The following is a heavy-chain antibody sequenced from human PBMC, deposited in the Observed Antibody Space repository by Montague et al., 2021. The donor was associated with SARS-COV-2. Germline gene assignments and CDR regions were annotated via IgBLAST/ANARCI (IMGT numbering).Heavy chain of an antibody. CDR1: GGSLSGYY. V-gene: IGHV4-34*01. CDR2: INHSGTT. J-gene: IGHJ4*02. D-gene: IGHD4-23*01. CDR3: ARWDPQTLTLIGLRGKSASDY. Sequence: SETLSLTCAVYGGSLSGYYWTWIRQSPGKGLEWIAEINHSGTTNYNFNPSLRSRVTISADTSKSQFSLKLSSVTAADTGVYYCARWDPQTLTLIGLRGKSASDYWGQGTLVTVSS.